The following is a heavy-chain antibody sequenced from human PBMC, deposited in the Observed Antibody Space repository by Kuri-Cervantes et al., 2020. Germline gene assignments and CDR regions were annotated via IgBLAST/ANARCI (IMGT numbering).Heavy chain of an antibody. D-gene: IGHD1-26*01. CDR1: GFTFSSYD. CDR3: AKDPPREGRELLNLPFY. V-gene: IGHV3-13*01. CDR2: IGTAGDT. J-gene: IGHJ4*02. Sequence: GGSLRLSCAASGFTFSSYDMHWVRQATGKGLEWVSAIGTAGDTYYPGSVKGRFTISRDNAKNSLYLQMNSLRAEDTAVYYCAKDPPREGRELLNLPFYWGQGTLVTVSS.